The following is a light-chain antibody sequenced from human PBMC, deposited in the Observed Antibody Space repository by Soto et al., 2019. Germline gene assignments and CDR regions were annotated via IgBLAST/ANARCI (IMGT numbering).Light chain of an antibody. V-gene: IGKV1-33*01. CDR1: EDINRY. CDR2: DIS. Sequence: DIQMTQSPSSLSASVGDRVSITCQASEDINRYLNWYQQKPGKAPRLLINDISNLEVGVPSRFSGSGSGTDFTFTITSLQPEDVATYFCQQYGNVPLTFGGGTKV. CDR3: QQYGNVPLT. J-gene: IGKJ4*01.